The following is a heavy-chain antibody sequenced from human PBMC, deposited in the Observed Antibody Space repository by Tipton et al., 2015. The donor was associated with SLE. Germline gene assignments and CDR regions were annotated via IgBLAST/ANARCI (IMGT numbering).Heavy chain of an antibody. V-gene: IGHV4-4*07. J-gene: IGHJ4*02. CDR3: ARSGYSYVWGPD. D-gene: IGHD3-16*01. Sequence: TLSLTCTVSGGSISNYYWSWIRQPAGKGLEWIGQIHSSGSTSYNPSLKSRVSISVDMSNNQISLRLTSVTAADTAVYYCARSGYSYVWGPDWGQGALVTVSS. CDR2: IHSSGST. CDR1: GGSISNYY.